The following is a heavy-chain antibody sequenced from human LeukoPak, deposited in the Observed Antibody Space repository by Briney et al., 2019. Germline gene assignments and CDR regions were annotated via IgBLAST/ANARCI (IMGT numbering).Heavy chain of an antibody. J-gene: IGHJ4*02. CDR2: IKSKTDGGTT. CDR1: GFTFSSYA. CDR3: TTDGYSSSPHAWESPDLLPSRLIVDY. V-gene: IGHV3-15*01. D-gene: IGHD6-13*01. Sequence: GGSLRLSCAASGFTFSSYAMSWVRQAPGKGLEWVGRIKSKTDGGTTDYAAPVKGRFTISRDDSKNTLYLQMNSLKTEDTAVYYCTTDGYSSSPHAWESPDLLPSRLIVDYWGQGTLVTVSS.